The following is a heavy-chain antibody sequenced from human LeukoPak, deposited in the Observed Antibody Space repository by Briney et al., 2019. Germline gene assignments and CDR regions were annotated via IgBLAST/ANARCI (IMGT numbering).Heavy chain of an antibody. D-gene: IGHD2-21*02. Sequence: GGSLRLSCAASGFTFSSYSMNWVRQAPGKGLEWVSYISSRSNTIYYADSVKGRFTISRDNAKNSLFLQMNSLRDEDTSVYYCARAVTVVTRGGLVIDYWGQGTLVTVSS. CDR1: GFTFSSYS. J-gene: IGHJ4*02. CDR2: ISSRSNTI. CDR3: ARAVTVVTRGGLVIDY. V-gene: IGHV3-48*02.